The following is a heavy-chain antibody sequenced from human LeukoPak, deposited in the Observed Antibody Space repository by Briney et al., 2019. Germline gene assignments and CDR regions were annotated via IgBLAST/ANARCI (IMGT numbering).Heavy chain of an antibody. D-gene: IGHD3-3*01. CDR3: VRCGEYDFWRGWYFDL. V-gene: IGHV3-23*01. CDR1: GFTFRSYA. Sequence: GGSLRLSCAASGFTFRSYAVSCVPQAPGQGLGGVRSFSGNGVGTNYADSVKGRFTISRYNSKYTLYMQMNTLRAEDTAIYYCVRCGEYDFWRGWYFDLWGRGTLVTVSS. CDR2: FSGNGVGT. J-gene: IGHJ2*01.